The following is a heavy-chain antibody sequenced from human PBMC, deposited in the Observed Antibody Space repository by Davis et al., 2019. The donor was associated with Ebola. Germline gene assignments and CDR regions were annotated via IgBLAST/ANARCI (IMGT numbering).Heavy chain of an antibody. CDR2: IYYSGST. D-gene: IGHD3-22*01. V-gene: IGHV4-59*05. J-gene: IGHJ5*02. Sequence: SETLSLTCTVSGGSISSYYWSWIRQPPGKGLEWIGSIYYSGSTYYNPSLKSRVTISVDTSKNQFSLKLSSVTAADTAVYYCARRFAYYYDSSGYSTTHWFDPWGQGTLVTVSS. CDR1: GGSISSYY. CDR3: ARRFAYYYDSSGYSTTHWFDP.